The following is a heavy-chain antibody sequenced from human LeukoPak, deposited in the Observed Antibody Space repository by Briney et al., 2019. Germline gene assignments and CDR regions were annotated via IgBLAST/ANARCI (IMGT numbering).Heavy chain of an antibody. J-gene: IGHJ4*02. D-gene: IGHD6-13*01. CDR3: AKDGYSSSWYYFDS. Sequence: GGSLRLSCAASGFTFSSYWMSWVRQAPGKGLEWVSGISWNSGRIGYADSVKGRFTISRDNAKNSLYLQMNSLRAEDTALYYCAKDGYSSSWYYFDSWGQGTLVTVSS. CDR1: GFTFSSYW. V-gene: IGHV3-9*01. CDR2: ISWNSGRI.